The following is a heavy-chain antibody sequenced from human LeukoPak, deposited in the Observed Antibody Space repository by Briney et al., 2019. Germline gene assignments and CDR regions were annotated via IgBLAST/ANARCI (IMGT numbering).Heavy chain of an antibody. CDR3: AREKWQPVLDL. Sequence: PSETLSLTCTVSGGSISSYYWSWIRQPPGKGLEWIGYIYYSGSTNYNPSLKSRVTISVDTSKNQFSLKLSSVTAADTAVYYCAREKWQPVLDLWGRGTLVTVSS. CDR2: IYYSGST. CDR1: GGSISSYY. V-gene: IGHV4-59*01. D-gene: IGHD6-13*01. J-gene: IGHJ2*01.